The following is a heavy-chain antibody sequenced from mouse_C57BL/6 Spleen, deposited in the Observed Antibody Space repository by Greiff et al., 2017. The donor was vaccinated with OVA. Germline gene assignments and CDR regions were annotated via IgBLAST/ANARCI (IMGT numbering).Heavy chain of an antibody. CDR1: GYTFTSYW. Sequence: QVQLQQPGAELVKPGASVKMSCKASGYTFTSYWITWVKQRPGQGLEWIGDIYPGSGSTNYNEKFKSKATLTVDTSSSTAYMQLSSLTSEDSAVYYCARWGYYCSSYVKGFDYWGQGTTLTVSS. CDR3: ARWGYYCSSYVKGFDY. D-gene: IGHD1-1*01. V-gene: IGHV1-55*01. CDR2: IYPGSGST. J-gene: IGHJ2*01.